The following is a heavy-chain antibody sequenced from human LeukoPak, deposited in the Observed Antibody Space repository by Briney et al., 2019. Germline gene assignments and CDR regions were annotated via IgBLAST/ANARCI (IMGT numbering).Heavy chain of an antibody. D-gene: IGHD5-24*01. J-gene: IGHJ4*02. Sequence: GGTLRLSCAASGFTFSSYWMHWVRQAPGKGLVWVSRINSDGSSTSYADSVKGRFTISRDNAKNTLYLQMNSLRAEDTAVYYCARSSEMAAPFDYWGQGTLVTVSS. CDR2: INSDGSST. V-gene: IGHV3-74*01. CDR1: GFTFSSYW. CDR3: ARSSEMAAPFDY.